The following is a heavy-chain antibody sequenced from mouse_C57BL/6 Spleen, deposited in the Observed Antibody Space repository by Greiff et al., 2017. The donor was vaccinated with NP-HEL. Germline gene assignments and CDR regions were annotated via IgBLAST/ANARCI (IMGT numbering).Heavy chain of an antibody. D-gene: IGHD1-1*01. V-gene: IGHV2-3*01. J-gene: IGHJ3*01. CDR2: LWGDGST. CDR1: GFSLTSYG. Sequence: VNLVESGPGLVAPSQSLSITCTVSGFSLTSYGVSWVRQPPGKGLEWLGVLWGDGSTNYHSALISRLSISKDNSKSQVFLKLNSLQTDDTATYYCAKESNYYGSTLWFAYWGQGTLVTVSA. CDR3: AKESNYYGSTLWFAY.